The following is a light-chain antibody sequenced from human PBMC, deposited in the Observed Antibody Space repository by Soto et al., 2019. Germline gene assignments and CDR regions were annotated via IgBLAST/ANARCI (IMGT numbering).Light chain of an antibody. CDR1: SSDIGGYNF. CDR2: AVT. Sequence: QSALTQPASVSGPPGQSITISCTGTSSDIGGYNFVSWYHQHPGKAPKLLIYAVTNRPSGIPDRFSGSKSGNTASLTISGLQAEDGADYYCASYTTSSTLVFGGGTKLTVL. J-gene: IGLJ2*01. V-gene: IGLV2-14*01. CDR3: ASYTTSSTLV.